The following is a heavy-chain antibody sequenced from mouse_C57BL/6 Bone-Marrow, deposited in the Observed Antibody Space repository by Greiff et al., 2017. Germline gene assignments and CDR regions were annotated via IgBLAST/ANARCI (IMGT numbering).Heavy chain of an antibody. CDR3: ARHVSSTPYAIDY. D-gene: IGHD1-1*01. Sequence: EVMLVESGGGLVQPGGSLKLSCAASGFTFSDYYMYWVRQTPEKRLEWVAYISNGGGSTYYPDTVKGRFTISRDNAKNTLYLQMSRLKSEDTAMYYCARHVSSTPYAIDYWGQGTSVTVSS. CDR1: GFTFSDYY. J-gene: IGHJ4*01. CDR2: ISNGGGST. V-gene: IGHV5-12*01.